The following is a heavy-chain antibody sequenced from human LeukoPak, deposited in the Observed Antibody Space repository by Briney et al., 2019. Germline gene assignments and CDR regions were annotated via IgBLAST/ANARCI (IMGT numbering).Heavy chain of an antibody. CDR1: EFAFCSYA. D-gene: IGHD5-12*01. CDR2: ISSHGGST. J-gene: IGHJ4*02. CDR3: VKGGVATTRDFDY. Sequence: GGSLRLSCSASEFAFCSYAMHWVRQAPGKGLEHVSTISSHGGSTYYADSVKGRFTIPRDNSKNTLYLQMNSLRAEDTALYYCVKGGVATTRDFDYWGQGTLVTVSS. V-gene: IGHV3-64D*09.